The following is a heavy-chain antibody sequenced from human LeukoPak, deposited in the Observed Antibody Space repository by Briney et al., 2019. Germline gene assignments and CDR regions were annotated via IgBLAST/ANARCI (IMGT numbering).Heavy chain of an antibody. CDR3: ARDSGYYFQYFQH. D-gene: IGHD3-22*01. Sequence: GGSLRLSCAASGFTFSSYSMNWVRQAPGKGLEWVSSISSSSSYIYYADSVKGRFTISGDNAKNSLYLQMNSLRAEDTAVYYCARDSGYYFQYFQHWGQGTLVTVSS. J-gene: IGHJ1*01. V-gene: IGHV3-21*01. CDR1: GFTFSSYS. CDR2: ISSSSSYI.